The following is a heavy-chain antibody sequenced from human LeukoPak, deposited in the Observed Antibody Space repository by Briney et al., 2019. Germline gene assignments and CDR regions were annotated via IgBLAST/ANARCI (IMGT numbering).Heavy chain of an antibody. Sequence: ASVKVSCKASGYTLTELSMHWLRQAPGKGLEWMGWICAYNGNTNYAQNLQGRFTMTRDTSTSTDYMELRSLRSDDTAVYYCARDHYYDSSGYYNYWGQGTLVTVSS. J-gene: IGHJ4*02. D-gene: IGHD3-22*01. CDR3: ARDHYYDSSGYYNY. CDR1: GYTLTELS. V-gene: IGHV1-18*01. CDR2: ICAYNGNT.